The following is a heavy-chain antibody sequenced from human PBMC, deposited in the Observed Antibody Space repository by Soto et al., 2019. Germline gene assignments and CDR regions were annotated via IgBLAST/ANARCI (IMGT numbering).Heavy chain of an antibody. Sequence: ASVKVSCKASGYTFTNFGISWVRQAPGQGLEWMGWISAYNGNTNYAQNFQGRVTMTTDTSTSTAYMELRSLRSDDTAVYYCAREENSSSWYWGQGTLVTVSS. D-gene: IGHD6-13*01. J-gene: IGHJ4*02. V-gene: IGHV1-18*01. CDR1: GYTFTNFG. CDR2: ISAYNGNT. CDR3: AREENSSSWY.